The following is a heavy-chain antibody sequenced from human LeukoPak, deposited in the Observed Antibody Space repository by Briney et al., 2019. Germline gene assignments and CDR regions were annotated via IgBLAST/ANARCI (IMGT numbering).Heavy chain of an antibody. D-gene: IGHD3-22*01. V-gene: IGHV3-53*01. CDR3: ARDLYDSSGYYHRY. J-gene: IGHJ4*02. CDR1: GFTVSSNY. Sequence: PGGSLRLSCAASGFTVSSNYMSWVRQAPGKGLEWVSVIYSGGSTYYADSVKGRFTISRDNSKNTLYLQMNSLRAEDTAVYYCARDLYDSSGYYHRYWGQGTLVTVSS. CDR2: IYSGGST.